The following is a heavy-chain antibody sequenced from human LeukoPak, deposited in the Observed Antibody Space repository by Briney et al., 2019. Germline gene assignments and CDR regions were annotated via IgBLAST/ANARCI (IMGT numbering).Heavy chain of an antibody. J-gene: IGHJ5*02. CDR3: AGGTGLLSP. D-gene: IGHD2-21*02. CDR2: IYYSGSS. V-gene: IGHV4-59*02. CDR1: GGSVSSYF. Sequence: PSETLSLTCTVSGGSVSSYFWNWIRQPPGKGLEWIGYIYYSGSSAYIPSLKSRLTISLDTSKKQISLKLTSVTAADTAVYYCAGGTGLLSPWGQGTLVTVS.